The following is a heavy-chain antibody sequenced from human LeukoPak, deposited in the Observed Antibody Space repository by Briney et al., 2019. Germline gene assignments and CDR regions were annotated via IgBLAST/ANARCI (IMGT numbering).Heavy chain of an antibody. CDR3: ARDVPLMGASKTRYFDY. V-gene: IGHV3-7*01. Sequence: GGSLRLSCAASGFTFSSYWMNWARQAPGKGLEWVASINHNGNVNYYVDSVKGRFTISRDNAKNSLYLQMSSLRAEDTAIYYCARDVPLMGASKTRYFDYWGQGTLVTVSS. J-gene: IGHJ4*02. CDR2: INHNGNVN. D-gene: IGHD1-26*01. CDR1: GFTFSSYW.